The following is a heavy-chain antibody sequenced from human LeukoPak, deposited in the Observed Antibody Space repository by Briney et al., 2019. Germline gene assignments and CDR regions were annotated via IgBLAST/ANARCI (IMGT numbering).Heavy chain of an antibody. CDR2: TYYRSKWYN. D-gene: IGHD3-9*01. V-gene: IGHV6-1*01. CDR1: GDSVSSNSAA. CDR3: ARDPVLWSPTYYDILTGYYSDYYYGMDV. Sequence: SQTLSLTCAISGDSVSSNSAAWNWIRQSPSRGLEWLGRTYYRSKWYNDYAVSVKSRITINPDTSKNQFSLQLISVTPEDTAVYYCARDPVLWSPTYYDILTGYYSDYYYGMDVWGQGTTVTVPS. J-gene: IGHJ6*02.